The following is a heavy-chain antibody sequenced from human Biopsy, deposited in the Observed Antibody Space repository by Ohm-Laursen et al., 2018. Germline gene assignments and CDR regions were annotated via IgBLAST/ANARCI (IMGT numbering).Heavy chain of an antibody. CDR3: AKASRNYYDSTGYYFDY. CDR1: GFTFSSYA. J-gene: IGHJ4*02. D-gene: IGHD3-22*01. V-gene: IGHV3-23*01. Sequence: GSLRLSCTAPGFTFSSYAMNWVRQAPGRGLEWVSGITGSGDGAYYADPMRGRFTIARDNSRNTLYLQMNSLRADDTAVYYCAKASRNYYDSTGYYFDYWGQGTLVTVSS. CDR2: ITGSGDGA.